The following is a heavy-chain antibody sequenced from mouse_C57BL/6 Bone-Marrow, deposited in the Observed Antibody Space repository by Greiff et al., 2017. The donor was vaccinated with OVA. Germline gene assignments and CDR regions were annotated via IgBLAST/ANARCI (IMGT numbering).Heavy chain of an antibody. V-gene: IGHV1-50*01. D-gene: IGHD3-3*01. Sequence: QVQLQQPGAELVKPGASVKLSCKASGYTFTSYWIQWVKQRPGQGLEWIGEIDPSDGYTNYNQKFKGKATVTVDTSSSTANMQLSSLTSEDSAVYYGGGCEVACWGQGTMVTVSA. CDR3: GGCEVAC. CDR1: GYTFTSYW. J-gene: IGHJ3*01. CDR2: IDPSDGYT.